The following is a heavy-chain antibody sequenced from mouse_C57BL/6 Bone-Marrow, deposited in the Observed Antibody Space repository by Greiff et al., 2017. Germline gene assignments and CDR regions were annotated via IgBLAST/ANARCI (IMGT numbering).Heavy chain of an antibody. Sequence: VQLQQSGPELVKPGASVKMSCKASGYTFTDYNMHWVKQSNGKSLEWIGYINPNNGGTSYNQKFKGKATLTVNKSSSTAYMELRSLTSEDSAVYYCARSDYDLYYFDYWGQGTTLTVSS. D-gene: IGHD2-4*01. CDR3: ARSDYDLYYFDY. J-gene: IGHJ2*01. CDR1: GYTFTDYN. V-gene: IGHV1-22*01. CDR2: INPNNGGT.